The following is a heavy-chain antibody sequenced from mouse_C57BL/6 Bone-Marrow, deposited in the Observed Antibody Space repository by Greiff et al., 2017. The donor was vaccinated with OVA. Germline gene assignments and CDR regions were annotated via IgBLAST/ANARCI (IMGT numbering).Heavy chain of an antibody. D-gene: IGHD2-3*01. Sequence: VKLVESGPGLVAPSQSLSITCTVSGFSLTSYAISWVRQPPGKGLEWLGVIWTGGGTNYNSALKSRLSISKDNSKSQVFLKMNSLQTDDTARYYCARIGGYFSYWYFDVWGTGTTVTVSS. V-gene: IGHV2-9-1*01. CDR2: IWTGGGT. J-gene: IGHJ1*03. CDR3: ARIGGYFSYWYFDV. CDR1: GFSLTSYA.